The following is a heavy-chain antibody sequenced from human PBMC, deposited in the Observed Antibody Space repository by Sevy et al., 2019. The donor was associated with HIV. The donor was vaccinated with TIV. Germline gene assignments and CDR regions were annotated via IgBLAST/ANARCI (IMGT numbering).Heavy chain of an antibody. CDR2: ISSGASGT. CDR1: GFTFSSFA. V-gene: IGHV3-23*01. J-gene: IGHJ4*02. Sequence: GGSLRLSCAASGFTFSSFAMTWVRQAPGKGPEWVSGISSGASGTYYADSVKGRFTISRDNSKNTLFLQMNSLRTEDTALYYCAKAATTQSPSKNPFDFWGQGTLVTVSS. CDR3: AKAATTQSPSKNPFDF. D-gene: IGHD1-1*01.